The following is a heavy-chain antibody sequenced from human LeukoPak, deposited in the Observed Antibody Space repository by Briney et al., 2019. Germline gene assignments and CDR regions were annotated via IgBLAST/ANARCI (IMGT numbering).Heavy chain of an antibody. Sequence: PSETLSLTCAVYGGSFSGYYWSWIRQPPGKGLEWIGEINHSGSTNYNPSLKSRVTISADTSKNQFSLKLSSVTAADTAVYYCACSYYYDSSGYKYNWFDPWGQGTLVTVSS. CDR3: ACSYYYDSSGYKYNWFDP. J-gene: IGHJ5*02. CDR1: GGSFSGYY. V-gene: IGHV4-34*01. D-gene: IGHD3-22*01. CDR2: INHSGST.